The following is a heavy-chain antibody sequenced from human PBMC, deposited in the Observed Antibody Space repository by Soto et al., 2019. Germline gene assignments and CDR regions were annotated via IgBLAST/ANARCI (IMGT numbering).Heavy chain of an antibody. CDR3: AKGFDYGDTKHIDH. CDR1: GFCFITHA. D-gene: IGHD4-17*01. V-gene: IGHV3-23*01. J-gene: IGHJ4*02. Sequence: RGSLRLSCAASGFCFITHALICVRHASCKGLEWLSSITNTGITTHYADSVKGRFTISRENSRNTLHLQMNNLRVDDTAVYYCAKGFDYGDTKHIDHWGQGTLVTVSS. CDR2: ITNTGITT.